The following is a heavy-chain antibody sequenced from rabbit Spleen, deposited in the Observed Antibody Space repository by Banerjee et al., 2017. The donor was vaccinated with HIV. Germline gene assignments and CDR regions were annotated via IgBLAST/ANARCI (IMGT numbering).Heavy chain of an antibody. CDR2: IGTGTTSTT. Sequence: QEQLVESGGGLVKPEGSLTLTCTASGFSFSNTYYICWVRQAPGKGLEWIACIGTGTTSTTYYASWVNGRFTVSKTSTTVTLQMTSLTAADTATYFCVRDYVGGSVWRGFGLWGQGTLVTVS. CDR3: VRDYVGGSVWRGFGL. J-gene: IGHJ4*01. CDR1: GFSFSNTYY. V-gene: IGHV1S45*01. D-gene: IGHD8-1*01.